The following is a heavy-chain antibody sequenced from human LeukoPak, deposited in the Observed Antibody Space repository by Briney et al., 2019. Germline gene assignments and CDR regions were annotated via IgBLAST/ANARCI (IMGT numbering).Heavy chain of an antibody. CDR3: ARAAGCSSTSCYTVGYYYYMDV. CDR1: GGSISSHY. J-gene: IGHJ6*03. CDR2: TYYSGST. D-gene: IGHD2-2*02. Sequence: SETLSLTCTVSGGSISSHYWSWIRQPPGKGLEWIGYTYYSGSTNYNPSLKSRVTISVDASKDQFSLKLSSVTAADTAVYYCARAAGCSSTSCYTVGYYYYMDVWGKGTTVTVSS. V-gene: IGHV4-59*11.